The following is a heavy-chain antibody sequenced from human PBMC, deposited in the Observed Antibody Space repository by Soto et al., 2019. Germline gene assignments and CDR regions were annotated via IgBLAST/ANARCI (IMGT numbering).Heavy chain of an antibody. Sequence: TGGSLRLSCAASGFTVGSNFMTWVRQAPGKGLEWISFIYTDGSTYYTDSVKGRFTISRDDSKNSVYLQMNSLRAEDTAVYYCARDPPVTTDFGLDVWGQGTTVTVSS. CDR2: IYTDGST. V-gene: IGHV3-53*01. CDR3: ARDPPVTTDFGLDV. D-gene: IGHD4-17*01. CDR1: GFTVGSNF. J-gene: IGHJ6*02.